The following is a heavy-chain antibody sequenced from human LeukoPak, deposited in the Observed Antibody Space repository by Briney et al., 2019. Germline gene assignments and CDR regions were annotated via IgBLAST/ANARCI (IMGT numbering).Heavy chain of an antibody. J-gene: IGHJ5*02. CDR3: ARGPDYCSSTSCQDWFDP. Sequence: SETLSLTCAVYGGSFSGYYWSWIRQPPGKGLEWIGEINHSGSTNYNPSLKSRVTISVDTSKNQFSLKLSSVTAADTAVYYCARGPDYCSSTSCQDWFDPWGQGTLVTVSS. CDR1: GGSFSGYY. CDR2: INHSGST. V-gene: IGHV4-34*01. D-gene: IGHD2-2*01.